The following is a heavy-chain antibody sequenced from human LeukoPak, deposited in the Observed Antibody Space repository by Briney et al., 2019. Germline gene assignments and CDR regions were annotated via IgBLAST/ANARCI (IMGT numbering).Heavy chain of an antibody. V-gene: IGHV3-23*01. CDR2: ISGSGNSP. CDR1: GLTFSSYA. D-gene: IGHD6-19*01. J-gene: IGHJ4*02. CDR3: AKDVRNSGWYKDS. Sequence: GGSLRLPCAASGLTFSSYAMSWVRQAPGKGLEWVSAISGSGNSPYYADAVKGRFTIPRHNSKNALYLQMNSLRAEDTAVYYCAKDVRNSGWYKDSWRQGTLVTVSS.